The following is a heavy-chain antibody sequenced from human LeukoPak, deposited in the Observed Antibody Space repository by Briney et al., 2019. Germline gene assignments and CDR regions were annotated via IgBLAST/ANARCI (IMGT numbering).Heavy chain of an antibody. J-gene: IGHJ4*02. Sequence: GGSLRLSCAASGFTFDDYAMHWVRQAPGEGLEWVSGISWNSGSIGYADSVKGRFTISRDNAKNSLYLQMNSLRAEDTALYYCVRGFGSRGFDYWGQGTLVTVSS. CDR3: VRGFGSRGFDY. CDR2: ISWNSGSI. D-gene: IGHD3-10*01. CDR1: GFTFDDYA. V-gene: IGHV3-9*01.